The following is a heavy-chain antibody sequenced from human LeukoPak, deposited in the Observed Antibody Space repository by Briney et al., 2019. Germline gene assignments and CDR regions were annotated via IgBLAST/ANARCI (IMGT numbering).Heavy chain of an antibody. CDR2: INPKSGGT. J-gene: IGHJ5*02. Sequence: GASVKVSCKASGYTFTGYYMHWVRQAPGQGLEWMGWINPKSGGTRYAQKFQGSVTMTRDTSVTTAYMQMSSLRSDDTAVYYCARGEWEVPTTSWGQGTLVTVSS. CDR3: ARGEWEVPTTS. D-gene: IGHD1-26*01. CDR1: GYTFTGYY. V-gene: IGHV1-2*02.